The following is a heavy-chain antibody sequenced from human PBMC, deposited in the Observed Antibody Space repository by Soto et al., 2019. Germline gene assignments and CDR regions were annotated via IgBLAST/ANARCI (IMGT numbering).Heavy chain of an antibody. CDR1: GFTFSSYW. V-gene: IGHV3-74*01. D-gene: IGHD3-22*01. CDR2: INSDGSIT. J-gene: IGHJ3*02. Sequence: QPGGSLRLSCAASGFTFSSYWMHWVRQAPGKGLKWVSRINSDGSITNYADSVKGRFTISRDNAKNTVFLQMNSLRAEDTALYYCARDPASSSSGYYGHEAFDIWGQGTMVTVSS. CDR3: ARDPASSSSGYYGHEAFDI.